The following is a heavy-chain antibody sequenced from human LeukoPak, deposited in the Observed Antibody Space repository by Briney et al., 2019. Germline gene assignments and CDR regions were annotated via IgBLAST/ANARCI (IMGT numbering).Heavy chain of an antibody. D-gene: IGHD4/OR15-4a*01. V-gene: IGHV3-23*01. J-gene: IGHJ4*02. CDR3: AKGLGYDASWDYFDY. CDR1: GFTFSSYM. CDR2: ISGSGGST. Sequence: GGSLRLSCAASGFTFSSYMMSWVRQAPGKGLEWVSAISGSGGSTYYADSAKGRFTISRDNSKNTLYLQMTCLRVEDTAVYYCAKGLGYDASWDYFDYWGQGALVTVSS.